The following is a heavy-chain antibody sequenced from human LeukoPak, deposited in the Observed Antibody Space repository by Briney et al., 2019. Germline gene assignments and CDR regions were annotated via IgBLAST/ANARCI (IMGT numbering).Heavy chain of an antibody. CDR3: ARAGYSGYDYFDY. D-gene: IGHD5-12*01. Sequence: SETLSLTCTVSGGSISSYYWSWIRQPPGKGLEWIGYIYYSGSTNYNPSLKSRVTISVDTSKNQFSLKLSSVTAADTAVYYCARAGYSGYDYFDYWGQGTLVTVSS. CDR2: IYYSGST. J-gene: IGHJ4*02. V-gene: IGHV4-59*01. CDR1: GGSISSYY.